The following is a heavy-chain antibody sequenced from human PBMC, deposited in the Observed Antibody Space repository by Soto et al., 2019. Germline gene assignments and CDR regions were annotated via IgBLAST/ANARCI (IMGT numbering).Heavy chain of an antibody. CDR1: GFAFSSYE. J-gene: IGHJ6*02. Sequence: EVQLVESGGGLVQPGGSLRLSCTASGFAFSSYEMNWVRQAPGKGPEWVSYISSSSATIHYVDSVKGQFTISRDNAKNSVYLQMNSLRAEDSAIYYCARAAGIMTRGFHGMDVWGQGTTVTVSS. CDR3: ARAAGIMTRGFHGMDV. CDR2: ISSSSATI. V-gene: IGHV3-48*03. D-gene: IGHD3-10*01.